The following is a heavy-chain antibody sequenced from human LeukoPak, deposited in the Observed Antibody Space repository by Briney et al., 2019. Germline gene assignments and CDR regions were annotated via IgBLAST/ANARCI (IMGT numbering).Heavy chain of an antibody. D-gene: IGHD3-22*01. CDR3: ARGYYDSSGYYGWAWFDP. V-gene: IGHV4-61*02. J-gene: IGHJ5*02. Sequence: SETLSLTCTVSGGSISSSSYYWSWIRQPAGKGLEWIGRIYTSGSTNYNPSLKSRVTMSVDTSKNQFSLKLSSVTAADTAVYYCARGYYDSSGYYGWAWFDPWGQGTLVTVSS. CDR2: IYTSGST. CDR1: GGSISSSSYY.